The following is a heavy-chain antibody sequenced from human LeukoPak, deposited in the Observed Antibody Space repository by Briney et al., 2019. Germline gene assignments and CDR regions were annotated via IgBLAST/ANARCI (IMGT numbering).Heavy chain of an antibody. V-gene: IGHV4-59*12. D-gene: IGHD3-9*01. CDR3: AREVLAASGLGYYMDA. CDR1: GGSISSYY. Sequence: NPSETLSLTCTVSGGSISSYYWSWIRQPPGKGLEWIGYIYYSGSTNYNPSLKSRVTISVDTSKNQFSLKLSSVTAADTAVYYCAREVLAASGLGYYMDAWGKGTTVTVSS. CDR2: IYYSGST. J-gene: IGHJ6*03.